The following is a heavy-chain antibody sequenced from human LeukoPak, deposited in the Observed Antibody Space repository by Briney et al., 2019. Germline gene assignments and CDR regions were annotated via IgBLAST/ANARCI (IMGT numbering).Heavy chain of an antibody. CDR2: ISYDRSNK. CDR3: AKDKVRWSIVGATELDY. CDR1: GFIFSSYG. D-gene: IGHD1-26*01. J-gene: IGHJ4*02. Sequence: PGGSLRLSCAASGFIFSSYGMHWVRQAPGKGLEWVAVISYDRSNKYYADSVKGRFTISRDNAKNSLYLQMNSLRAEDTALYYCAKDKVRWSIVGATELDYWGQGTLVTVSS. V-gene: IGHV3-30*18.